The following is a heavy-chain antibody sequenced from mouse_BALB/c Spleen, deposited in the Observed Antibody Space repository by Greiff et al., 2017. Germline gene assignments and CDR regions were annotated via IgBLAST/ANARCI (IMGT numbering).Heavy chain of an antibody. J-gene: IGHJ4*01. CDR2: INPYNGAT. CDR1: GYSFTGYY. V-gene: IGHV1-31*01. CDR3: ARDEGNYVLYYAMDY. D-gene: IGHD2-1*01. Sequence: VHVKQSGPELVKPGASVKISCKASGYSFTGYYMHWVKQSHVKSLEWIGRINPYNGATSYNQNFKDKASLTVDKSSSTAYMELHSLTSEDSAVYYCARDEGNYVLYYAMDYWGQGTSVTVSS.